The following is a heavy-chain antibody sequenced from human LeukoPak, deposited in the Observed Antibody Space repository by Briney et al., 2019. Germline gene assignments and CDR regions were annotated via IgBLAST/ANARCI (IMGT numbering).Heavy chain of an antibody. J-gene: IGHJ4*02. D-gene: IGHD4-23*01. CDR1: GGPISYNY. CDR2: IYYTGTT. Sequence: SETLSLTCTVSGGPISYNYWSWIRQPPGKGLEWIGYIYYTGTTNYNPSLKSRVTISVDTSKNHFSLKLYSVTAADTAVYYCARHTSYGGNSAFGDWGQGTLVTVSS. CDR3: ARHTSYGGNSAFGD. V-gene: IGHV4-59*08.